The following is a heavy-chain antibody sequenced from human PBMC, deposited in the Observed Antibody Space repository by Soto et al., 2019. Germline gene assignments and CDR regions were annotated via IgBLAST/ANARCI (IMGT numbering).Heavy chain of an antibody. V-gene: IGHV3-23*01. CDR3: ATVDSSY. CDR1: GFTFSSFA. CDR2: ISNSGGSV. J-gene: IGHJ4*02. Sequence: GSLRLSCAASGFTFSSFAMSWVRQAPGKGLEWVSGISNSGGSVYYADSVKGRFTISRDNSKNTLYLQMNSLRAEDTAVYYCATVDSSYWGQGTLVTVSS. D-gene: IGHD2-2*03.